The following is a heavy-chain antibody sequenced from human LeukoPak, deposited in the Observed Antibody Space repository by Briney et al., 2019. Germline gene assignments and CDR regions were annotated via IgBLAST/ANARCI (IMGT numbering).Heavy chain of an antibody. J-gene: IGHJ3*02. CDR1: GFTFDDYA. D-gene: IGHD5/OR15-5a*01. Sequence: GRSLRLSCAASGFTFDDYAVHWVRQAPGKGLEWVSGTSWNSGNIGYADSVKGRFTISRDNAKNSLYLQMNSLRVEDTALYYCVKDLGRLLDAFDIWGQGTMVTVSS. V-gene: IGHV3-9*01. CDR3: VKDLGRLLDAFDI. CDR2: TSWNSGNI.